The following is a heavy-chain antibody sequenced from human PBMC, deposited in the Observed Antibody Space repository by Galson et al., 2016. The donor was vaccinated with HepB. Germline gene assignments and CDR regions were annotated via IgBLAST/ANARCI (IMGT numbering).Heavy chain of an antibody. CDR1: GFTFSSYG. D-gene: IGHD1-26*01. Sequence: SLRLSCAASGFTFSSYGMHWVRQAPGKRLEWVAVISYDGSNKYYADSMKGRFTISRDNSKNTLYLQMNSLRAEETAVYYCAKAAYSGSYGFDYWGQGTLVTVSS. V-gene: IGHV3-30*18. CDR2: ISYDGSNK. CDR3: AKAAYSGSYGFDY. J-gene: IGHJ4*02.